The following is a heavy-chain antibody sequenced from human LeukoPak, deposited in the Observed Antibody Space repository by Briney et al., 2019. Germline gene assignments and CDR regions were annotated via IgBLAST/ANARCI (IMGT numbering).Heavy chain of an antibody. CDR3: ARVGYSYGYGNWFDP. Sequence: GGSLRLSCAASGFTFSSYSMNWVRQAPGKGLEWVSSISSSSSYIYYADSVKGRFTISRDNAKNSLYLQMNSLRAEDTAVYYCARVGYSYGYGNWFDPWGQGTLVTVSS. J-gene: IGHJ5*02. D-gene: IGHD5-18*01. CDR1: GFTFSSYS. V-gene: IGHV3-21*01. CDR2: ISSSSSYI.